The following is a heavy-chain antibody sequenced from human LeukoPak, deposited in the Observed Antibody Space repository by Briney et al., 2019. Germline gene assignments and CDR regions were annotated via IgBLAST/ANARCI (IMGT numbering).Heavy chain of an antibody. J-gene: IGHJ4*02. CDR1: GYTFTGYY. Sequence: ASVKVSCKASGYTFTGYYMHWVRQAPGQGLEWMGWINPNSGDTKYAQKLQGRVTMTRDTSISTAYMELSRLTSDDTAVYYCATQRGSYLWGTDFDYWGQGTLVTVSS. V-gene: IGHV1-2*02. CDR2: INPNSGDT. CDR3: ATQRGSYLWGTDFDY. D-gene: IGHD3-16*01.